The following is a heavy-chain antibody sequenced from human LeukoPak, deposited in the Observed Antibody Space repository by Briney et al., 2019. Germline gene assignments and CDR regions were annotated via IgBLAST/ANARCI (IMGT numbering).Heavy chain of an antibody. D-gene: IGHD6-13*01. CDR3: ARGYSSSWYLD. J-gene: IGHJ4*02. Sequence: PGGSLRLSCAGSGFNFSSYSMSWVRQAPWKGLEFVSSISSSSFIYYADSVKGRLTISRDNAKKSLSLQMNSLRADDTAVYYCARGYSSSWYLDWGQGTLVTVSS. CDR2: ISSSSFI. CDR1: GFNFSSYS. V-gene: IGHV3-21*01.